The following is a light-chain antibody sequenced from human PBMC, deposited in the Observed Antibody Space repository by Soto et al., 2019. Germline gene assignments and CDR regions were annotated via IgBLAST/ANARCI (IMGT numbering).Light chain of an antibody. J-gene: IGKJ5*01. Sequence: DIVMTHSPDSLAVSLGERTPINXXSSQXVLYSSNNKNYLAWYQQKPGQPPXLLIYWASTRESGVPDRFSGSGSGTHFTLTISSLQAEDVAVYYCQQYYSPPMTFGQGTRL. V-gene: IGKV4-1*01. CDR3: QQYYSPPMT. CDR1: QXVLYSSNNKNY. CDR2: WAS.